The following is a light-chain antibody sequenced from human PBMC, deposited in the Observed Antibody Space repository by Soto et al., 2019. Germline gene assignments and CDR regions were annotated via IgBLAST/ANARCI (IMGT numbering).Light chain of an antibody. Sequence: QSALTQPPSASGSPGQSVTISCTGTSSDVGAYKYVSWYQQYPGKAPKLMIYEVTKRPSGVPDRFSGSKSGNTASLTVFGLQAEDEVDYYCTSYVGNDIWVFGGGTKVTVL. J-gene: IGLJ3*02. CDR1: SSDVGAYKY. V-gene: IGLV2-8*01. CDR3: TSYVGNDIWV. CDR2: EVT.